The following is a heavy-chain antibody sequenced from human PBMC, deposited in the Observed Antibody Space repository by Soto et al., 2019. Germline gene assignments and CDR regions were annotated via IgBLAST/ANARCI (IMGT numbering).Heavy chain of an antibody. V-gene: IGHV1-2*04. Sequence: ASVKVSCKASGYTFTSYGISWVRQAPGQGLEWMGWINPNSGGTNYAQKFQGWVTMTRDTSISTAYMELSRLRSDDTAVYYCARAHCGGDCYSGVDYWGQGTLVTVSS. CDR3: ARAHCGGDCYSGVDY. D-gene: IGHD2-21*02. CDR1: GYTFTSYG. J-gene: IGHJ4*02. CDR2: INPNSGGT.